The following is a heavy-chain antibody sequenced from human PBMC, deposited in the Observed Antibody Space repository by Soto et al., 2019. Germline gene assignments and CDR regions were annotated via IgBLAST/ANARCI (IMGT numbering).Heavy chain of an antibody. CDR3: ARDWLIAAAGYYYYGMDV. CDR2: IYYRGST. Sequence: ASETLSLTCTVSGGSISSYYWSWIRQPPGKGLEWVGYIYYRGSTNYNPSLKSRVTISVDTSKNQFSLKLSSVTAADTAVYYCARDWLIAAAGYYYYGMDVWGQGTTVTVS. J-gene: IGHJ6*02. V-gene: IGHV4-59*01. D-gene: IGHD6-13*01. CDR1: GGSISSYY.